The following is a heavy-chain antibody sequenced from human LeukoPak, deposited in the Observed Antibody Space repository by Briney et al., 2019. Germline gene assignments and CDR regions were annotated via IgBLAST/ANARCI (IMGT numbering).Heavy chain of an antibody. V-gene: IGHV3-9*03. Sequence: GGSLRLSCAASGFAFDDYAMHWVRQAPGKGLEWVSGISWNSGSTGYADSVKGRFTISRDNAKNSLYLQMNSLRAEDMALYYCAKGYSSSWYYFDYWGQGTLVTVSS. CDR3: AKGYSSSWYYFDY. CDR1: GFAFDDYA. J-gene: IGHJ4*02. D-gene: IGHD6-13*01. CDR2: ISWNSGST.